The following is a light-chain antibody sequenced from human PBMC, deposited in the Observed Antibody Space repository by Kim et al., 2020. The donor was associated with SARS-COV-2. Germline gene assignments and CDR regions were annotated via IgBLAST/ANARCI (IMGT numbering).Light chain of an antibody. CDR3: CSYAGSYTWV. Sequence: QSALTQPRSVSGSPGQSVTISCTGTGSDVGGYNYVSWYQQHPAKAPKLMIYDVIKRPSGVPDRFSGSKSGDTASLTISGLQAEDEADYYCCSYAGSYTWVFGGGTKLTVL. V-gene: IGLV2-11*01. CDR1: GSDVGGYNY. J-gene: IGLJ3*02. CDR2: DVI.